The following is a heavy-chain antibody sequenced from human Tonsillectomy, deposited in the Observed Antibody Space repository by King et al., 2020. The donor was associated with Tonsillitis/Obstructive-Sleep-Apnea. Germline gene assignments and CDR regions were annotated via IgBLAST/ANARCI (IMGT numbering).Heavy chain of an antibody. D-gene: IGHD2-15*01. CDR1: GGSFSGYY. J-gene: IGHJ5*02. CDR3: ARVRDIIAVVTNNWFDP. CDR2: INQIGST. V-gene: IGHV4-34*01. Sequence: VQLQQWGAGLLKPSETLSLTCAVYGGSFSGYYWSWIRQPPGKGLEWIGEINQIGSTNYNPSLKSRATISVDTSKSQFSLKLSSVTAADTAVYYCARVRDIIAVVTNNWFDPWGQGTLVTVSS.